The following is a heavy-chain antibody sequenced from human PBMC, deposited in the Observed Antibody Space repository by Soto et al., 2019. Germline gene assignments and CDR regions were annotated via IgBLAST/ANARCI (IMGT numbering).Heavy chain of an antibody. CDR3: ARVQWELPNNWFDP. J-gene: IGHJ5*02. CDR2: ISSSSSYT. Sequence: GGSLRLSCAASGFTFSDYYMSWIRQAPGKGLEWVSYISSSSSYTNYADSVKGRFTISRDNAKNSLYLQMNSLRAEDTAVYYCARVQWELPNNWFDPWGQGTLVTVSS. V-gene: IGHV3-11*06. D-gene: IGHD1-26*01. CDR1: GFTFSDYY.